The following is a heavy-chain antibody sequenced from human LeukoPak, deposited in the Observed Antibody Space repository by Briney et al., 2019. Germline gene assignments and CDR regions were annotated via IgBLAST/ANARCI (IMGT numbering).Heavy chain of an antibody. J-gene: IGHJ4*02. CDR1: GYSFTSYW. Sequence: GESLKISCTGSGYSFTSYWIGWVRQMPGKGLECMGIIYPGDSDTRYSPSFQGQVTISADKSISTAYLQWSSLKASETAMYYCARIAVPGTPYYFDYWGQGTLVTVSS. CDR2: IYPGDSDT. D-gene: IGHD6-19*01. V-gene: IGHV5-51*01. CDR3: ARIAVPGTPYYFDY.